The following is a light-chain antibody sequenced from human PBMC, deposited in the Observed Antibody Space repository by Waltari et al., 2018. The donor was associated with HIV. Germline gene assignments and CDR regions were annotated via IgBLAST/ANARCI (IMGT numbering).Light chain of an antibody. CDR3: QQYYSTPT. V-gene: IGKV4-1*01. Sequence: EIILTPSPETLSVSLGGRAAIHCKSAESVLSSSNNVDYFAWYQHKPGHPPKLLFSRASTRASGVPARFTASGSRTDFTLTIDDLRADDVGFYFCQQYYSTPTFGRGTQL. J-gene: IGKJ5*01. CDR2: RAS. CDR1: ESVLSSSNNVDY.